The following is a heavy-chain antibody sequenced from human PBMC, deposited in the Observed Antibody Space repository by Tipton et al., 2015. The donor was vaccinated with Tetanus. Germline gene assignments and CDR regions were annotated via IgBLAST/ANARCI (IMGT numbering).Heavy chain of an antibody. V-gene: IGHV3-21*01. CDR1: GFTFSNYR. CDR3: ASGRTLDY. Sequence: SLRLSCAVSGFTFSNYRMNWVRQAPGRGLQWAASISSTSSYIYYADSVKGRFTISRDNAKNSLYLQINSLRAEDAALYYCASGRTLDYWGQGTLVTVSS. CDR2: ISSTSSYI. J-gene: IGHJ4*02.